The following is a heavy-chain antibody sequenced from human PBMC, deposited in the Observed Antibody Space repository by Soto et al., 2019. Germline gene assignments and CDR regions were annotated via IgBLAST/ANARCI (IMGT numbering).Heavy chain of an antibody. V-gene: IGHV4-34*01. CDR3: VGGYSAVGAY. CDR2: INHNGGT. D-gene: IGHD2-21*01. J-gene: IGHJ4*02. CDR1: GGSFSGYY. Sequence: PSETLSLTCAVFGGSFSGYYWSWIRQPPGKGLEWIGEINHNGGTSYNPSLKSQVSISVDTSKNQFSLKLSSVTAADTAVYYCVGGYSAVGAYWGQGTLVTVSS.